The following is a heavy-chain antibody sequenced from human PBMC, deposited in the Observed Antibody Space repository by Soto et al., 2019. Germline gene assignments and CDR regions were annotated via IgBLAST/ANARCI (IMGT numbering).Heavy chain of an antibody. CDR2: IYYSGST. CDR3: AGGLSRIFGYYFDY. V-gene: IGHV4-61*08. D-gene: IGHD3-10*01. Sequence: SETLSLTCAVSGGSISSGGYSWSWIRQPPGKGLEWIGYIYYSGSTNYNPSLKSRVTISVDTSKNQFSLKLSSVTAADTAVYYCAGGLSRIFGYYFDYWGQGTLVTVSS. J-gene: IGHJ4*02. CDR1: GGSISSGGYS.